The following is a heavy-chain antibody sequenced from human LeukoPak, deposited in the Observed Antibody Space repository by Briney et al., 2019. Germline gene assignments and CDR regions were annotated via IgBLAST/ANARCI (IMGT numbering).Heavy chain of an antibody. Sequence: GGSLRLSCAASGLTFDDFVLHWVRQPPGKGLEWVSLISDNGLSTYYAVAVKGRFTSSRDKSKNTLYLQMTRLTVEDTAVYYCVGGTADWGQGTLVTVSS. V-gene: IGHV3-43*02. J-gene: IGHJ4*02. CDR2: ISDNGLST. CDR3: VGGTAD. CDR1: GLTFDDFV. D-gene: IGHD1-1*01.